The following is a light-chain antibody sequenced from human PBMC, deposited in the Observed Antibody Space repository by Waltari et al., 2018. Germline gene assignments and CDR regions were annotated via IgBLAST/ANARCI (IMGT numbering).Light chain of an antibody. Sequence: EIVLTQSPGTLSVSPGESATLSCRTSQSVDSFYISWYQQKPGQAPRPIFLGASSRATGVPDRFSGSGSGTHFTLTISRLEPEDFAVYYCQQYGAARYTFGPGTRLDLK. J-gene: IGKJ3*01. CDR1: QSVDSFY. V-gene: IGKV3-20*01. CDR2: GAS. CDR3: QQYGAARYT.